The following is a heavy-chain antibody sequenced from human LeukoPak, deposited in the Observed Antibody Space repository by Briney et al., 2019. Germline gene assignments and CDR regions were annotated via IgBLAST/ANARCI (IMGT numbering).Heavy chain of an antibody. CDR3: ARGPDYGDYGSAFDI. J-gene: IGHJ3*02. D-gene: IGHD4-17*01. V-gene: IGHV4-39*07. CDR1: GDSIRSSSHY. Sequence: SETLSLTCTVSGDSIRSSSHYWGWIRQPPGEGLEWIGIIYHSGTTYYNASLKSRVTISVDTSKNQFSLKVTSVTAADTAVYYCARGPDYGDYGSAFDIWGQGTMVTVSS. CDR2: IYHSGTT.